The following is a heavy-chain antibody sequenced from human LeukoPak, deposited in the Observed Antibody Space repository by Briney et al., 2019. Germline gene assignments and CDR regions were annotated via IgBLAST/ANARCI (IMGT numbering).Heavy chain of an antibody. D-gene: IGHD5-24*01. Sequence: SETLSLTCTVSGDSLNNTNYFWAWIRQPPGTGLEWIGSFSYGRNTYCNPSLKGRVTISVDTSKNQFSLKLNSVTAADTAVYYCARDRRDGYNHDLDFWGQGTLVTVSS. CDR3: ARDRRDGYNHDLDF. CDR2: FSYGRNT. J-gene: IGHJ4*02. V-gene: IGHV4-39*07. CDR1: GDSLNNTNYF.